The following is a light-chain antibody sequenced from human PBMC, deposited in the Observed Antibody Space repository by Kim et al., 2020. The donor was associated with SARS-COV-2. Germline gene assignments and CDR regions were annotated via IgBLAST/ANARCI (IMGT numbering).Light chain of an antibody. J-gene: IGKJ4*01. CDR1: QSVNSNF. V-gene: IGKV3-20*01. Sequence: EIVLTQSPGTLSLSPGERVTLSCRASQSVNSNFLAWYQQKPGQSPRLLIYHTSSRATGIPDRFSGSGSGTDFTLTISRLEPEDFAVYYCQQYSSTPLTFGGGTKVDIK. CDR2: HTS. CDR3: QQYSSTPLT.